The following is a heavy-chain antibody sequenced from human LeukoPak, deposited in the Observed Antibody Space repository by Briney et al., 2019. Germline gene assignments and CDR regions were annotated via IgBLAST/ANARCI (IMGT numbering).Heavy chain of an antibody. Sequence: ASVKVSCKASGYTFTGYYMRWVRQAPGQGLEWMGWINPNSGDTNYAQLFQGRVTMTRDTSISTAYMELTRLTSDDTAVYYCARWGRFGSGSSRWFDPWGQGTLVTVSS. V-gene: IGHV1-2*02. J-gene: IGHJ5*02. D-gene: IGHD3-10*01. CDR2: INPNSGDT. CDR1: GYTFTGYY. CDR3: ARWGRFGSGSSRWFDP.